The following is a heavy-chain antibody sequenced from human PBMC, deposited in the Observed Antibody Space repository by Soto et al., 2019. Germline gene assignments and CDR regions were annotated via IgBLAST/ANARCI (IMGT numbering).Heavy chain of an antibody. V-gene: IGHV1-18*01. CDR1: GYTFTSYG. D-gene: IGHD3-10*01. Sequence: QVQLVQSGAEVKKPGASVKVSCKASGYTFTSYGISWVRQAPGQGLEGMGWISAYTGNRNCAQKPQGRVTMTTATSTSTAYMELRSLRSDDTAVYYCARDYGFGELFDPWGQGTLVTVSS. CDR3: ARDYGFGELFDP. CDR2: ISAYTGNR. J-gene: IGHJ5*02.